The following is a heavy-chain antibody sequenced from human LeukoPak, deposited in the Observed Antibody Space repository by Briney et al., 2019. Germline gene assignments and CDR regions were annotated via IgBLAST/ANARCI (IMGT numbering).Heavy chain of an antibody. V-gene: IGHV3-20*04. D-gene: IGHD2-2*01. Sequence: PGGSLRLSCAASGFTFDDYGMSWVRQAPGKGLEWASGINWNGGSTGYADSVKGRFTISRDNAKNSLYLQMNSLRAEDTALYYCARLGYCSSTSCYDDWGQGTLVTVSS. CDR2: INWNGGST. CDR3: ARLGYCSSTSCYDD. CDR1: GFTFDDYG. J-gene: IGHJ4*02.